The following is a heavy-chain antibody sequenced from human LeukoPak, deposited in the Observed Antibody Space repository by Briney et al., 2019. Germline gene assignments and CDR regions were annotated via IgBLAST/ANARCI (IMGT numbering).Heavy chain of an antibody. D-gene: IGHD7-27*01. CDR1: GGSISSGGYY. Sequence: PSQTLSLTCTVSGGSISSGGYYWSWIRQPPGKGLEWIGYIYHSGSTYYNPSLKSRFILSLDKSANQFSLNLSSVTAADTAVYYCARFSPRAMGNYLDFWGQGTLVTVSS. CDR2: IYHSGST. J-gene: IGHJ4*02. CDR3: ARFSPRAMGNYLDF. V-gene: IGHV4-30-2*01.